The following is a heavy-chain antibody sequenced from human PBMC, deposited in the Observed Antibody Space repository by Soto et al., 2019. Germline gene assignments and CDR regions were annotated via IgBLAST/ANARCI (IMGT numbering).Heavy chain of an antibody. V-gene: IGHV1-69*13. D-gene: IGHD3-22*01. CDR3: ARVQRDYYESSGSYYFDY. CDR2: IIPIFGTA. CDR1: GGTFSSYA. J-gene: IGHJ4*02. Sequence: VKVSCKASGGTFSSYAISWVRQAPGQGLEWMGGIIPIFGTANYAQKFQGRVTITADESTSTAYMELSSLRSEDTAVYYCARVQRDYYESSGSYYFDYWGQGTLVTSPQ.